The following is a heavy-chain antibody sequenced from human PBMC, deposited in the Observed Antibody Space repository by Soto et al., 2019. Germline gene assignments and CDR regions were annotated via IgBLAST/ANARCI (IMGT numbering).Heavy chain of an antibody. CDR3: ARSVSFRYQLLKRGMDV. CDR1: GGTFSSYA. CDR2: IIPIFATA. D-gene: IGHD2-2*01. V-gene: IGHV1-69*01. J-gene: IGHJ6*02. Sequence: SCKASGGTFSSYAISWVRQAPGQGLEWMGGIIPIFATANYAQKFQGRVMITVDESASTAYMELSSLRSEDTAVYYCARSVSFRYQLLKRGMDVWGQGTTVTVS.